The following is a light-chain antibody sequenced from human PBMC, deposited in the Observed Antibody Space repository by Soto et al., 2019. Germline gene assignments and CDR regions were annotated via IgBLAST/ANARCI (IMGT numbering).Light chain of an antibody. V-gene: IGLV2-23*02. CDR3: CSYAGSSTYV. CDR2: EVS. Sequence: QPVLTQPASVSGSPGQSITISCTGNSSDVGSYNLVSWYQQHPGKAPKLMIYEVSKRPSGVSNRFSGSKSGNTASLTISGLQAEDEADYYCCSYAGSSTYVFGTGTKLTVL. J-gene: IGLJ1*01. CDR1: SSDVGSYNL.